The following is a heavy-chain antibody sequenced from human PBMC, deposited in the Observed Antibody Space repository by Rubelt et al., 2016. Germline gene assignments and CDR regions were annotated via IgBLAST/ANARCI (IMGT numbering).Heavy chain of an antibody. CDR3: AKGGYCSSTSCYVDWFDP. CDR1: GFTFSGYW. D-gene: IGHD2-2*01. J-gene: IGHJ5*02. CDR2: IKQDGSEK. Sequence: EMQLLESGGGWVQHGWSLRLSCAASGFTFSGYWMSWVSRAPGKGLEWVANIKQDGSEKYYVDSVTGRCTISRDKSENTLYLQMKSLRAEDTAVYACAKGGYCSSTSCYVDWFDPWGQGTLVTVSS. V-gene: IGHV3-7*01.